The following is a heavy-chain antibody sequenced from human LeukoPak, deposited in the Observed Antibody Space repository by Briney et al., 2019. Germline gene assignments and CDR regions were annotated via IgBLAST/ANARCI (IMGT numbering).Heavy chain of an antibody. CDR1: GFTFSNYE. Sequence: GGSLRLSCAASGFTFSNYEMNWVRLAPGKGLEWVSYITTSGSTKYYADSVKGRFTISRDNAKNSLYLQMNSLRAEDTAVYYCARWYSGSYRPPYYYYYYYMDVWGRGTTVTISS. V-gene: IGHV3-48*03. CDR2: ITTSGSTK. D-gene: IGHD1-26*01. CDR3: ARWYSGSYRPPYYYYYYYMDV. J-gene: IGHJ6*03.